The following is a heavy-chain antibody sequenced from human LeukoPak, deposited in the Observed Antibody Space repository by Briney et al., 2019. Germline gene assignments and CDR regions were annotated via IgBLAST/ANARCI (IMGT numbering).Heavy chain of an antibody. V-gene: IGHV3-7*01. CDR2: IKQDGSEK. D-gene: IGHD3-10*01. CDR3: ARDALKIGSRGVDY. Sequence: QPGGSLRLSCAASGFTISSYWMSWVRQAPGKGLEWVANIKQDGSEKYYVDSVKGRFTISRDNAKNSLYLQMNSLRAEDTAVYYCARDALKIGSRGVDYWGQGTLVTVSS. J-gene: IGHJ4*02. CDR1: GFTISSYW.